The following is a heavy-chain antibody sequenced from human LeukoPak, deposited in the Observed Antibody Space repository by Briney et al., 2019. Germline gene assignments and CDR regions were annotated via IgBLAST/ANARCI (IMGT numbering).Heavy chain of an antibody. Sequence: SETLSLTCTVSGGSISTYYWSWIRQPPGKGLEWIGYIYYSGSTNYNPSLKSRVTISVDTSKNQFSLKLTSVTAADTAVYYCARGLMMAVAGRGEFHYWGQGTLVTVSS. V-gene: IGHV4-59*08. CDR3: ARGLMMAVAGRGEFHY. J-gene: IGHJ4*02. CDR2: IYYSGST. D-gene: IGHD6-13*01. CDR1: GGSISTYY.